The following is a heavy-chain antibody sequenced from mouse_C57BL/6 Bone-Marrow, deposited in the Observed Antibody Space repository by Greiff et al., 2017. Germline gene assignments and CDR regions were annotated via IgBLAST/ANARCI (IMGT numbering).Heavy chain of an antibody. CDR3: AREGSEYPEY. V-gene: IGHV1-61*01. Sequence: QVQLQQPGAELVRPGSSVKLSCKASGYTFTSYWMDWVKQRPGQGLEWIGNIYPSDRDTNYNQKFKVKAKLTVDKSSSTAYMQLSSLTSEDSAVYYCAREGSEYPEYWGQGTTRTVST. D-gene: IGHD5-1*01. CDR2: IYPSDRDT. CDR1: GYTFTSYW. J-gene: IGHJ2*01.